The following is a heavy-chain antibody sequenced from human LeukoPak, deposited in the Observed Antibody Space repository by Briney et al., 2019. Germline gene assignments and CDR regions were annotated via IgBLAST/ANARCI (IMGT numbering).Heavy chain of an antibody. V-gene: IGHV3-23*01. J-gene: IGHJ3*02. CDR1: GFTFSSYA. Sequence: GGSLRLSCAASGFTFSSYAMSWVRQAPGKGLEWVSAISGSGGSTYYADSVKGRFTISRDNSKNSLYLQMNSLRAEDTAVYYCARFSRLTVVIRIPGDAFDIWGQGTMVTVSS. D-gene: IGHD3-22*01. CDR2: ISGSGGST. CDR3: ARFSRLTVVIRIPGDAFDI.